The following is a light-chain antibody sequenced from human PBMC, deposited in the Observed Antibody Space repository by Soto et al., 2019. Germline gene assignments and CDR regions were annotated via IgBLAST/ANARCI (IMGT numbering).Light chain of an antibody. CDR1: QGITSS. V-gene: IGKV1-13*02. CDR2: YAS. CDR3: QHFNSYPIT. J-gene: IGKJ5*01. Sequence: AIQLTQSPSSLSASVGDRVTITCRASQGITSSLAWYQQKAGKPPNLLIYYASILETGVPSRFSGSGSGTDFTLTISSLQPEDFATYYCQHFNSYPITFGQGTRLEIK.